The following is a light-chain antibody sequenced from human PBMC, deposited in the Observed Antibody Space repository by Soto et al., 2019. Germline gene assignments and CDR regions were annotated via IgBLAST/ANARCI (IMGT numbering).Light chain of an antibody. CDR2: DAY. CDR1: HDIGNS. J-gene: IGKJ3*01. CDR3: QKSDHLPL. V-gene: IGKV1-33*01. Sequence: IQMTQSPPSLSASVGDRVTITCQASHDIGNSLNWYQDKPGQAPKLVIYDAYNLETGVPSTFSVGGYGTHFTFTISSLRPEDIGTYYCQKSDHLPLFGPGTKVDIK.